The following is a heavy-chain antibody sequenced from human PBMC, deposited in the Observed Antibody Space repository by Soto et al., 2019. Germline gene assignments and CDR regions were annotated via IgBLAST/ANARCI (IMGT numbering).Heavy chain of an antibody. V-gene: IGHV1-2*02. D-gene: IGHD3-10*01. CDR1: GYTFTGYY. CDR2: INPNSGGT. Sequence: ASVKVSCKASGYTFTGYYMHWVRQAPGQGLEWMGWINPNSGGTNYAQKFQGRVTMTRDTSISTAYMELSRLRSDDTAVYYCARDGGGPGSPEYFQHWGQGTLVTVSS. CDR3: ARDGGGPGSPEYFQH. J-gene: IGHJ1*01.